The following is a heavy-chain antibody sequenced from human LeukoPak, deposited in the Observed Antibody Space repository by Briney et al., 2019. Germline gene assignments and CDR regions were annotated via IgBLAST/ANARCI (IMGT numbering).Heavy chain of an antibody. Sequence: PGGSLRLSCVTSGFTFSDYWMNWVRQAPGKGLEWVASINQNGAERSYVDSVKGRFTISRDNPRNSLYLQMNSLRAEDTAVYYCARGGTAAGLYFDLWGQGTLVTVSS. J-gene: IGHJ4*01. CDR3: ARGGTAAGLYFDL. CDR1: GFTFSDYW. V-gene: IGHV3-7*01. CDR2: INQNGAER. D-gene: IGHD6-13*01.